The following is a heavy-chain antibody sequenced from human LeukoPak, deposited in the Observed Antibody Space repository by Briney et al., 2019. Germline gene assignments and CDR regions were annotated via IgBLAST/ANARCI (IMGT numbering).Heavy chain of an antibody. CDR3: AASGFDWLLGTYYFDY. CDR2: IVVGSGNT. CDR1: GFTFTSSA. J-gene: IGHJ4*02. Sequence: TSVKVSCKASGFTFTSSAVQWVRQARGQRLKWIGWIVVGSGNTNYAQKFQERVTITRDMSTSTAYMELSSLRSEDTAVYYCAASGFDWLLGTYYFDYWGQGTLVTVSS. V-gene: IGHV1-58*01. D-gene: IGHD3-9*01.